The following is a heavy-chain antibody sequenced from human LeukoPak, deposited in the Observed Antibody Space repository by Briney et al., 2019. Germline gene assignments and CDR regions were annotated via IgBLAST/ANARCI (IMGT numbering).Heavy chain of an antibody. Sequence: GGSLRLSCAASGFTFSSYAMSWVRQAPGKGLEWVSAISGSGGSTYYADSVKGRFTISRDNSKNTLYLQMNSLSAEDTAVYYCAKDGRIVVVPAAIGWWDYWGQGTLVTVSS. V-gene: IGHV3-23*01. D-gene: IGHD2-2*01. CDR1: GFTFSSYA. CDR3: AKDGRIVVVPAAIGWWDY. J-gene: IGHJ4*02. CDR2: ISGSGGST.